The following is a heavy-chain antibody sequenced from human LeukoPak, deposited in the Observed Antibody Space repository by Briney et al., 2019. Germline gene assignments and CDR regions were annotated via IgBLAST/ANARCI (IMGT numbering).Heavy chain of an antibody. V-gene: IGHV1-18*01. Sequence: ASVKVSCKASGYTFTSYGISCVRQAPGQGLEWMGWISAYNGNTNYAQKLQGRVTMTTDTSTSTAYMELRSLRSDDTAVYYCARQSSSWYDGGYYYYMDVWGKGTTVTVSS. CDR2: ISAYNGNT. J-gene: IGHJ6*03. CDR1: GYTFTSYG. CDR3: ARQSSSWYDGGYYYYMDV. D-gene: IGHD6-13*01.